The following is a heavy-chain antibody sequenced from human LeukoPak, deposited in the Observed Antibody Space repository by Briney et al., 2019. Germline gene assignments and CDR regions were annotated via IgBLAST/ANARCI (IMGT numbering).Heavy chain of an antibody. CDR2: ISGSSSTI. V-gene: IGHV3-48*01. J-gene: IGHJ4*02. CDR1: GFTFTTYS. D-gene: IGHD5-18*01. Sequence: GGSLRLSCAASGFTFTTYSMNWVRQAPGKGLEWVSYISGSSSTIYYADSVKGRFTISRDNAKNSLYLQMNSLRAEDTAVYYCARVGYSYGYGSDYWGQGTLVTVSS. CDR3: ARVGYSYGYGSDY.